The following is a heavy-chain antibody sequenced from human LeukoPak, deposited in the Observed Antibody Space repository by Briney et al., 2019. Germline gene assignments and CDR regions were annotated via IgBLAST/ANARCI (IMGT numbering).Heavy chain of an antibody. D-gene: IGHD5-18*01. CDR2: INPSGGRT. CDR1: GYTFTSYY. Sequence: ASVKVSCKASGYTFTSYYIHWVRQAPGQGLEWMGVINPSGGRTTYAQKFQGRVTTTRDTSTSTVYMELSSLRSDDTAVYYCARVNSYGYYYYYGMDVWGQGTTVTVSS. J-gene: IGHJ6*02. V-gene: IGHV1-46*01. CDR3: ARVNSYGYYYYYGMDV.